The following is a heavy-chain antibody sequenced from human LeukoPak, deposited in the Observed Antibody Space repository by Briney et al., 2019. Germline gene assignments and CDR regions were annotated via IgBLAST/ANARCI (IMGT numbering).Heavy chain of an antibody. CDR1: GFPFSSYS. CDR2: ISSRSSYI. Sequence: GGSLRLSCTASGFPFSSYSMNWVRQARGEGLEWVSSISSRSSYIYYADSVKRRFTIPRDDAKNSLYLQMNSLRDEDTAVYYCASRGYSYGPAAYYFVYWGQGPPLSVSS. D-gene: IGHD5-18*01. J-gene: IGHJ4*02. V-gene: IGHV3-21*01. CDR3: ASRGYSYGPAAYYFVY.